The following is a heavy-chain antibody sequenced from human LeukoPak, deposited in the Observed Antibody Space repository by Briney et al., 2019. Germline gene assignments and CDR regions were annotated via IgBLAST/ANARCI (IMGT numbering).Heavy chain of an antibody. D-gene: IGHD3-10*01. CDR1: GFTFSIYS. CDR2: ISSSSSYI. Sequence: PGGSLRLSCAASGFTFSIYSMNCVPQAPRKGGEWVSSISSSSSYIYYADSVKGRFTISRDNAKNSLSLQMNSLRAEDTAVYYCARARGVIIHYYYYGMDVWGQGTTVTVSS. CDR3: ARARGVIIHYYYYGMDV. J-gene: IGHJ6*02. V-gene: IGHV3-21*01.